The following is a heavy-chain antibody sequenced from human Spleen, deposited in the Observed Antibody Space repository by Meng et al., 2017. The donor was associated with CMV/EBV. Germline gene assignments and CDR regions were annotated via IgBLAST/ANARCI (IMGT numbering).Heavy chain of an antibody. V-gene: IGHV3-33*05. Sequence: GGSLRLSCAASGFTFSTFGLHWVRQAPGKGLEWVAVIPYDGSSKYYADSVKGRFTISRDNSNNTLYLQMNSLRPEDTAVYYCAKQITVTNYYYYYAMDVWGQGTTVTVSS. D-gene: IGHD4-11*01. CDR3: AKQITVTNYYYYYAMDV. CDR2: IPYDGSSK. J-gene: IGHJ6*02. CDR1: GFTFSTFG.